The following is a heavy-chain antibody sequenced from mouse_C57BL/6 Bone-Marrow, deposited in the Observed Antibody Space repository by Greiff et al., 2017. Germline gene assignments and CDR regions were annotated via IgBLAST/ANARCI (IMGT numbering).Heavy chain of an antibody. Sequence: QVQLQQSGAELARPGASVKLSCKASGYTFTSYGISWVKQRTGQGLEWIGEIYPRSGNTYYNETFKGKATLTADKSSSTAYMELRSLTSEDSAVYFCARQDYGSSYDYWGQGTTLTVSS. D-gene: IGHD1-1*01. CDR2: IYPRSGNT. V-gene: IGHV1-81*01. CDR1: GYTFTSYG. J-gene: IGHJ2*01. CDR3: ARQDYGSSYDY.